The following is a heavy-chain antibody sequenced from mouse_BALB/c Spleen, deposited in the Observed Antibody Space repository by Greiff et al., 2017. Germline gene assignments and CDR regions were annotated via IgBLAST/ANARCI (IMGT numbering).Heavy chain of an antibody. V-gene: IGHV1-5*01. Sequence: EVQGVESGTVLARPGASVKMSCKASGYTFTSYWMHWVKQRPGQGLEWIGAIYPGNSDTSYNQKFKGKAKLTAVTSTSTAYMELSSLTNEDSAVYYCTRSRGFITTYYGSSYESYFDYWGQGTTLTVSS. CDR2: IYPGNSDT. CDR3: TRSRGFITTYYGSSYESYFDY. CDR1: GYTFTSYW. J-gene: IGHJ2*01. D-gene: IGHD1-1*01.